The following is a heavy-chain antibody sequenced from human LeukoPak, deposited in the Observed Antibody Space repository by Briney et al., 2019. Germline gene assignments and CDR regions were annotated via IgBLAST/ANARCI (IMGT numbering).Heavy chain of an antibody. V-gene: IGHV3-30*04. CDR3: AKVGPSSWYSNPIVPYFDY. CDR2: ISYDGSNK. J-gene: IGHJ4*02. CDR1: GFTFSSYA. Sequence: GRSLRLSCAASGFTFSSYAMHWVRQAPGKGLEWVAVISYDGSNKYYADSVKGRFTISRDNSKNTLYLQMNSLRAEDTAVYYCAKVGPSSWYSNPIVPYFDYWGQGTLVTVSS. D-gene: IGHD6-13*01.